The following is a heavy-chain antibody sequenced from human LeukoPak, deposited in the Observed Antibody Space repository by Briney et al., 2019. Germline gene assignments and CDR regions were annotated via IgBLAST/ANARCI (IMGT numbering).Heavy chain of an antibody. CDR3: ARGGEMATIDLFDY. Sequence: SETLSLTCAVYGGSFSGYYWSWIRQPPGKGLEWIGEINHSGSTSYNPSLKSRVTISVDTSKNQFSLKLSSVTAADTAVYYCARGGEMATIDLFDYWGQGTLVTVSS. V-gene: IGHV4-34*01. J-gene: IGHJ4*02. D-gene: IGHD5-24*01. CDR1: GGSFSGYY. CDR2: INHSGST.